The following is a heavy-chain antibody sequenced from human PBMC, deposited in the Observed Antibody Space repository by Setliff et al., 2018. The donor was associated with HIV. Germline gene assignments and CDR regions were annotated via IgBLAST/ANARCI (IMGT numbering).Heavy chain of an antibody. CDR2: INWNGGSR. D-gene: IGHD3-22*01. Sequence: GGSLRLSCAAPGFTFHDYGMSWVRQAPGKGLEWVSGINWNGGSRGYADSVKGRFTISRENAKNSVYLQMNSLRAGDTAVYYCARALWITMIVVVSVYFFDYWGQGTLVTVSS. CDR1: GFTFHDYG. V-gene: IGHV3-20*04. J-gene: IGHJ4*02. CDR3: ARALWITMIVVVSVYFFDY.